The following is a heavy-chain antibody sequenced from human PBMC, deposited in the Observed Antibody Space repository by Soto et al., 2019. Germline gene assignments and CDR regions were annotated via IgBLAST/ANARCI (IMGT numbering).Heavy chain of an antibody. CDR3: TTNYYDSSGYDNWFGP. CDR1: GFTFGDYA. D-gene: IGHD3-22*01. V-gene: IGHV3-49*03. Sequence: GGSLRLSCTASGFTFGDYAMSWFRQAPGKGLEWVGFIRSKAYGGTTVYAASVKGRFTISRDDSKSIAYLQMNSLKTEDTAVYYCTTNYYDSSGYDNWFGPWGQGTLVTVSS. CDR2: IRSKAYGGTT. J-gene: IGHJ5*02.